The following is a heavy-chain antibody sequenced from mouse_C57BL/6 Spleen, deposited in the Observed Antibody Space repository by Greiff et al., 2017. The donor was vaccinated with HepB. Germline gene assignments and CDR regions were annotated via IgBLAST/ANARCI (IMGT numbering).Heavy chain of an antibody. CDR1: GSAFRSSW. J-gene: IGHJ2*01. CDR2: IYPGAGDT. V-gene: IGHV1-82*01. CDR3: ASGVYYFDY. Sequence: VQLPPSGPALVQPGASVPISCKASGSAFRSSWMHWVKQRPGKGLEWIGRIYPGAGDTNYNGKFKGKATLAADKSSSTAYVPLSSLTSEDSAVYFCASGVYYFDYWGQGTTLTVSS.